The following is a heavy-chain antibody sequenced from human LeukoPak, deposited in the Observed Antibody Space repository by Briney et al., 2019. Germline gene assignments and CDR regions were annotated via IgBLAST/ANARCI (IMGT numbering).Heavy chain of an antibody. CDR2: INHSGST. D-gene: IGHD6-19*01. CDR1: GGSFSGYY. J-gene: IGHJ2*01. CDR3: ARRGYSSGWYFFGDDL. Sequence: SETLSLTCAVYGGSFSGYYWSWIRQPPGKGLEWIGEINHSGSTNYNPSLKSRVTISVDTSKNQFSLKLSSVTAADTAVYYCARRGYSSGWYFFGDDLWGRGTLVTVSS. V-gene: IGHV4-34*01.